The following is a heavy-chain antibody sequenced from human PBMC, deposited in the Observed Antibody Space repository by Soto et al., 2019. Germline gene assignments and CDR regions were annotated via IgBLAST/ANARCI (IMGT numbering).Heavy chain of an antibody. D-gene: IGHD6-13*01. Sequence: QVQLVESGGGVVQPGRSLRLSCAASGFTFSSYGMHWVRQAPGKGLEWVAVISYDGSNKYYADSVKGRFTISRDNSKNTLYLQMNSLRAEDTAVYYCAKEGSGYSGENAYPETYWGQGTLVTVSS. CDR3: AKEGSGYSGENAYPETY. V-gene: IGHV3-30*18. CDR2: ISYDGSNK. CDR1: GFTFSSYG. J-gene: IGHJ4*02.